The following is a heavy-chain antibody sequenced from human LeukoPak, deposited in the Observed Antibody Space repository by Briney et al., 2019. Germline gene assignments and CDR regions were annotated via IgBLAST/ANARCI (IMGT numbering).Heavy chain of an antibody. CDR3: AKGPMGYYGSSGYPTEAEYFQH. D-gene: IGHD3-22*01. J-gene: IGHJ1*01. Sequence: QPGGSLRLSCAASGFTFSSYAMSWVRQAPGKGLEWVSAISGSGGSTYYADSVKGRFTISRDNSKNTLYLQMNSLRAEDTAVYYCAKGPMGYYGSSGYPTEAEYFQHWGQGTLVTVSS. V-gene: IGHV3-23*01. CDR2: ISGSGGST. CDR1: GFTFSSYA.